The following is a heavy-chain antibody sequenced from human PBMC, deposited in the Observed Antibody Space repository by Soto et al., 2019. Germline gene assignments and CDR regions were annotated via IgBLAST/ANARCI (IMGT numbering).Heavy chain of an antibody. CDR1: GGTFNSHA. Sequence: SVKVSCKASGGTFNSHAINWVRLAPGQGLEWMGGTIPIYGTPNYAQKVQGRVTITADESTNTVYMELSSLRSEDTAVYYCVRGGGYCSSTSCFESWGQGSLVTVS. J-gene: IGHJ4*02. CDR2: TIPIYGTP. V-gene: IGHV1-69*13. CDR3: VRGGGYCSSTSCFES. D-gene: IGHD2-2*03.